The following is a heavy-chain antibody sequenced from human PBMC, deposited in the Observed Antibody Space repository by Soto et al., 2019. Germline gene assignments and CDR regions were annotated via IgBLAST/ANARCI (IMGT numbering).Heavy chain of an antibody. D-gene: IGHD6-6*01. V-gene: IGHV3-15*01. CDR1: GFTFSNAW. CDR3: TTDSGYRRSSLYFDH. J-gene: IGHJ4*02. CDR2: IKSKTDGGTI. Sequence: GGSLRLSCAASGFTFSNAWMTWVRQAPGKGLEWVGRIKSKTDGGTIDYAAPVKGRFTVSRDDSETTLYLQMNSLKTEDTAVYYCTTDSGYRRSSLYFDHWGQGTQVTVSS.